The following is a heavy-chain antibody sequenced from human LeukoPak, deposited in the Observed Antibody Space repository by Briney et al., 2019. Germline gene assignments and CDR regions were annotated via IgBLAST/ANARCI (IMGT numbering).Heavy chain of an antibody. D-gene: IGHD4-17*01. CDR2: IYSGGST. J-gene: IGHJ4*02. Sequence: GGSLRLSCAASGFTVSSNYMSWVRQAPGKGLEWVSVIYSGGSTYYADSVKGRFTISRDNSKNTLYLQINSLRAEDTAVYYCARENPEYGDYAFDYWGQGTLVTVSS. V-gene: IGHV3-53*01. CDR1: GFTVSSNY. CDR3: ARENPEYGDYAFDY.